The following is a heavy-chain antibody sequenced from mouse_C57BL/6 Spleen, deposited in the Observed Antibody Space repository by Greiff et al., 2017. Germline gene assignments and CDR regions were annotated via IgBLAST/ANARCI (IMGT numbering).Heavy chain of an antibody. CDR3: ARSYGSSYGY. J-gene: IGHJ2*01. Sequence: QVQLQQSGAELVMPGASVKLSCKASGYTFTSYWMHWVKQRPGQGLEWIGEIDPSDSYTNYNQKFKGKSTLTIDKSSSTAYMQLSSLTSEAAAVYYCARSYGSSYGYWGQGTTLTVSS. CDR1: GYTFTSYW. CDR2: IDPSDSYT. V-gene: IGHV1-69*01. D-gene: IGHD1-1*01.